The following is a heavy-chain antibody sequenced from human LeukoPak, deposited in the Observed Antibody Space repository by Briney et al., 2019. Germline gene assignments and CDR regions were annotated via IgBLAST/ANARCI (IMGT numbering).Heavy chain of an antibody. CDR1: GFTFSNYA. CDR3: AKQTDTTGSRGGAFDI. J-gene: IGHJ3*02. CDR2: ISNSGGST. V-gene: IGHV3-23*01. D-gene: IGHD3-22*01. Sequence: GGSLRLSCAASGFTFSNYAMSWVRQAPGRGLEWVSTISNSGGSTYSADSMKGRFTISRDNSKNTLFLQMSGLGAEDTAVYYCAKQTDTTGSRGGAFDIWGQGTMVTVSS.